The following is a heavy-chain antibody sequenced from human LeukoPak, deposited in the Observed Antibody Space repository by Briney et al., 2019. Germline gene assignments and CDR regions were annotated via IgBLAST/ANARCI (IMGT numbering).Heavy chain of an antibody. Sequence: SETLSLTCTVSGGSISSGGYYWSWIRQHPGKGLEWIGYIYYSGNTYYNPSLKSRATISVDTSKNQCTLKLSSVTTADAAVYYYATKTAINAFHVWGQGTMVTVSS. CDR2: IYYSGNT. CDR3: ATKTAINAFHV. D-gene: IGHD2-8*01. V-gene: IGHV4-31*03. J-gene: IGHJ3*01. CDR1: GGSISSGGYY.